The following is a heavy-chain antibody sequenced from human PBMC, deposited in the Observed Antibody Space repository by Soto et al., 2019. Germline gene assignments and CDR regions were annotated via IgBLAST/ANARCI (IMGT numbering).Heavy chain of an antibody. CDR1: GFTFSSYS. CDR3: GRDPPDI. V-gene: IGHV3-48*01. J-gene: IGHJ3*02. CDR2: NSSSGYTI. Sequence: EVQLVESGGGLVQPGGSLRLSCAASGFTFSSYSMNWVRQVPGKGLEWVSYNSSSGYTIYYADSVKGRFTISRDNAKNSLYLQMNSLSVEDTAVYYCGRDPPDIWGQGTMVTVSS.